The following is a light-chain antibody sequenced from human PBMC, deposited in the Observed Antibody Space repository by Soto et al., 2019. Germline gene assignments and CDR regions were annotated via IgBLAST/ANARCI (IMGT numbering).Light chain of an antibody. CDR3: SSYAGSDNLV. J-gene: IGLJ2*01. CDR2: EVS. V-gene: IGLV2-8*01. Sequence: QSALTQPPSASGSPGQSVTISCTGTSSDVGGYNYVSWYQQHPGKAPKLMIYEVSKRPSWVPDRFSGSKSGITASLTVSGLQAEDEADYYSSSYAGSDNLVFGGGTQLTVL. CDR1: SSDVGGYNY.